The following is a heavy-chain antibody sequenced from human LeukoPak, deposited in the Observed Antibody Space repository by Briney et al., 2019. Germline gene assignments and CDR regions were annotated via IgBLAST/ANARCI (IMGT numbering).Heavy chain of an antibody. V-gene: IGHV3-11*01. CDR1: GFTFSDYY. CDR2: ISSSGSTI. CDR3: AKCPSYYYYGMDV. J-gene: IGHJ6*02. Sequence: PGGSLRLSCAASGFTFSDYYMSWIRQAPGKGLEWVSYISSSGSTIYYADSVKGRFTISRDNAKNSLYLQMNSLRAEDTAVYYCAKCPSYYYYGMDVWGQGTTVTVSS.